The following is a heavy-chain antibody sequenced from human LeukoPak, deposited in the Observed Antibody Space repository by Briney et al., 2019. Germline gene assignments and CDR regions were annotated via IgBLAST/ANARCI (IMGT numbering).Heavy chain of an antibody. CDR3: ARQADYDLLTGYYKGHLDY. V-gene: IGHV5-51*01. CDR1: GYSFTTYW. J-gene: IGHJ4*02. D-gene: IGHD3-9*01. Sequence: GESLKISCKGSGYSFTTYWIGWVRQMPGKGLEWMGIIYPGDSDTRYSPSFQGQVTFSAAKSISTAYLQWSSLKASDTAMYYCARQADYDLLTGYYKGHLDYWGQGTLVTVSS. CDR2: IYPGDSDT.